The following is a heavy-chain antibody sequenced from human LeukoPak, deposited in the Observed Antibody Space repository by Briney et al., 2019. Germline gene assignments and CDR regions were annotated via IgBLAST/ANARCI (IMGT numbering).Heavy chain of an antibody. CDR3: AKATTYVLGALDY. CDR2: ISSSSSYI. J-gene: IGHJ4*02. CDR1: GFTFSSYS. V-gene: IGHV3-21*04. Sequence: PGGSLRLSCAASGFTFSSYSMNWVRQAPGKGLEWVSSISSSSSYIYYADSVKGRFTISRDNSKNTLYLQMNSLRAEDTAVYYCAKATTYVLGALDYWGQGTLVTVSS. D-gene: IGHD1-26*01.